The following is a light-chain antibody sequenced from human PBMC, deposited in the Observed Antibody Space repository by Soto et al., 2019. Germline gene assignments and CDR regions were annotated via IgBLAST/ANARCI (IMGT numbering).Light chain of an antibody. Sequence: ETVLTQSPGTLSLSPGERATLSCRASQTIRSNYLAWYRQTPGQAPRLLIYGASNRATGIADSFSGSGSGTDFTLIISSLEPEDFALYYCQQYGSSPWTFGQGTKVEIK. CDR3: QQYGSSPWT. J-gene: IGKJ1*01. CDR1: QTIRSNY. V-gene: IGKV3-20*01. CDR2: GAS.